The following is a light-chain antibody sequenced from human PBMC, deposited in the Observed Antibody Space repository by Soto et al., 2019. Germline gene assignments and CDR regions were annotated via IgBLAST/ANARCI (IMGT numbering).Light chain of an antibody. CDR1: QSISIN. Sequence: IQMTHSPSSLSASVGDRVTITFRASQSISINLNWYQQKPGKAPKLLIYAASSLQSGVPSRFSGSGSGTDFTLTISSLQPEDFATYYCQQSYSTPITFGQGTRLEI. CDR3: QQSYSTPIT. J-gene: IGKJ5*01. CDR2: AAS. V-gene: IGKV1-39*01.